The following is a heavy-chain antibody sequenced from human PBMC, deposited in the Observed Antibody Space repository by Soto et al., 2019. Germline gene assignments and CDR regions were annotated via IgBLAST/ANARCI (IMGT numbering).Heavy chain of an antibody. CDR2: IIPVFDKA. D-gene: IGHD3-16*01. J-gene: IGHJ3*01. V-gene: IGHV1-69*01. CDR3: ARLRRDWGDAFDL. CDR1: GGSFGSSA. Sequence: QVQLVQSGADVKKPGSSVKVSCKTSGGSFGSSAISWVRQAPAQGLEWMGEIIPVFDKANYAQNFQGRLNINADELTGTVFMELSSLRSEDTAVYFCARLRRDWGDAFDLWGLGTFVTVSS.